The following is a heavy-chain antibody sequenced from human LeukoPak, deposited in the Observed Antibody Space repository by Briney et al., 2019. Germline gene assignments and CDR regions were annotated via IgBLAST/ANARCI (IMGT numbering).Heavy chain of an antibody. V-gene: IGHV4-59*01. Sequence: SETLSLTCTVSGCSLSSYYWSWLRQPPGKGLEWIGYMYYSGSTNYNPSLMSRGTISVDTSKNQFSLKLSSVTAADTAVYYCAREGQMGIDYWGQGTLVTVSS. CDR1: GCSLSSYY. J-gene: IGHJ4*02. CDR3: AREGQMGIDY. CDR2: MYYSGST. D-gene: IGHD5-24*01.